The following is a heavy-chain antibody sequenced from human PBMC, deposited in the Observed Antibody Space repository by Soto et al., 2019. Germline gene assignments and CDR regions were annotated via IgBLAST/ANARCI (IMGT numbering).Heavy chain of an antibody. D-gene: IGHD6-13*01. J-gene: IGHJ4*02. CDR1: EFTFSSYE. CDR2: ISSSGTTI. Sequence: FLRLSCVASEFTFSSYEMNWVRQAPGKGLEWVSYISSSGTTIYYTDSVKGRFTISRDNAKKSLYLQMNSLRAEDTAVYYCVRFGGAAAGPGDYWGQGTLVTVSS. CDR3: VRFGGAAAGPGDY. V-gene: IGHV3-48*03.